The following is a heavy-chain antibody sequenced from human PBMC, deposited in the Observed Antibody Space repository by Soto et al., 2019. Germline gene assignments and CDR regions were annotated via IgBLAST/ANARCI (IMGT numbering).Heavy chain of an antibody. V-gene: IGHV1-69*01. Sequence: QVQLVQSGAEVKKPGSSVKVSCKASGGTFGHYAINWFRQAPGQGLEWIGGIILIFGTAKYAQKFQGRVTMTADETTSTASMELSSLRSEDTAMYYCARETYSTTWYVYYYGMDVWGQGTTVTVSS. CDR3: ARETYSTTWYVYYYGMDV. J-gene: IGHJ6*02. CDR1: GGTFGHYA. CDR2: IILIFGTA. D-gene: IGHD6-13*01.